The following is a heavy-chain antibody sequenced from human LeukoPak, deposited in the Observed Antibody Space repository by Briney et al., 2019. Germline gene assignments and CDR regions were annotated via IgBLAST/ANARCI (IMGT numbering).Heavy chain of an antibody. CDR2: IQYDRTNE. V-gene: IGHV3-30*02. J-gene: IGHJ5*02. D-gene: IGHD5-12*01. CDR3: AKPPGLRRLDP. Sequence: GGSLRLSCAASAFTFSSYGMHWVRQAPGKGLEWVAYIQYDRTNEQYAHSVKGRFTISRDNSKNTLYLQMNSLRAEDTAVYYCAKPPGLRRLDPWGQGTLVTVSS. CDR1: AFTFSSYG.